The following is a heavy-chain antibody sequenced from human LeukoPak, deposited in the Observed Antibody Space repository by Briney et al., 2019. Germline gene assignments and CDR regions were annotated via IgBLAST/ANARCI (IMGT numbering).Heavy chain of an antibody. J-gene: IGHJ4*02. CDR1: GYTFTTSA. CDR2: IDAHYGNT. Sequence: ASVKVSCKASGYTFTTSAISWVRQAPGQGLEWMGWIDAHYGNTNYAQKLQGRVTLTTDTSTSTAYMELRSLTSDDTAVYYCARDQGVVETTPPFLVDWGQGTLVTVSS. D-gene: IGHD1-26*01. V-gene: IGHV1-18*01. CDR3: ARDQGVVETTPPFLVD.